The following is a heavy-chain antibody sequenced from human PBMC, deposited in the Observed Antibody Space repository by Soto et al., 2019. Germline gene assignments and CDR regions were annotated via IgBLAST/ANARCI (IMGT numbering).Heavy chain of an antibody. V-gene: IGHV3-23*01. CDR3: AKVEADYIWGSYRTDPTYYMDV. Sequence: EVQLLESGGGLVQPGGSLRLSCAASGFTFSSYAMSWVRQAPGKGLEWVSAISGSGGSTYYADSVKGRFTISRDNSKNKLYLQMNSLRAEDTAVYYCAKVEADYIWGSYRTDPTYYMDVWGKGTTVTVSS. CDR2: ISGSGGST. CDR1: GFTFSSYA. D-gene: IGHD3-16*02. J-gene: IGHJ6*03.